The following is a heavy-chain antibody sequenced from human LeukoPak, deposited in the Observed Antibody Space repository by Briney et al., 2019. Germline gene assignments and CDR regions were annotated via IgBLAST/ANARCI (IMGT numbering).Heavy chain of an antibody. V-gene: IGHV1-2*02. Sequence: ASVKVSCKASGYTFTGYYIHWVRQAPGQGLEWMGWINPNSGGTNYAQKFQDRVTMARDTSISTAYMELSRLRFDDTAVYYCARGPSEYSSSSDTFDVWGQGTMVTVSS. J-gene: IGHJ3*01. CDR3: ARGPSEYSSSSDTFDV. D-gene: IGHD6-6*01. CDR2: INPNSGGT. CDR1: GYTFTGYY.